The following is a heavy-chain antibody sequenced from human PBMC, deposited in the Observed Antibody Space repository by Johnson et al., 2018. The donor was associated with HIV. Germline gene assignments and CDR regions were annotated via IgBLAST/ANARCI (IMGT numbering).Heavy chain of an antibody. CDR3: ARVLGTSDAFDI. CDR2: INWNGGSK. D-gene: IGHD1-1*01. J-gene: IGHJ3*02. Sequence: VQLVESGGGLVEPGGSLRLSCVASGFTFTNAWMSWVRQAPGKGLEWVSGINWNGGSKGYGDSVKGRFTISRDNAKNSLYLQMNSLRAEDTAVDYCARVLGTSDAFDIWGQGTMVTVSS. V-gene: IGHV3-20*04. CDR1: GFTFTNAW.